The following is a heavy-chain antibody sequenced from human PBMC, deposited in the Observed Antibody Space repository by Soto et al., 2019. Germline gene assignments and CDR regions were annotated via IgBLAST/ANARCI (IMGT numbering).Heavy chain of an antibody. J-gene: IGHJ3*02. CDR3: SGGSPYGFDI. D-gene: IGHD2-15*01. Sequence: SETLSLTCTVSGGSISGYYWSWIRQPPGKGLEWIGYMYNTGSTVYNPSFKSRVTISVDTSKNQFSLKLNSVTAADTAVYYCSGGSPYGFDIWGQGTMVTVSS. V-gene: IGHV4-59*01. CDR1: GGSISGYY. CDR2: MYNTGST.